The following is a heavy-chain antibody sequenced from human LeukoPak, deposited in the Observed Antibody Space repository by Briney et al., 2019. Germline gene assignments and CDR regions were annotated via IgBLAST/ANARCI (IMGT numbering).Heavy chain of an antibody. CDR3: ARDFSGYDYNFDY. CDR2: ISSSSSYM. V-gene: IGHV3-21*01. Sequence: PGGSLRLSCAASGFTFSTYTMNWVRQAPGKGLEWVSFISSSSSYMYYADSVKDRFTISRDNTKKSLYLQMNSLRAEDTAVYYCARDFSGYDYNFDYWGQGTLVTVSS. J-gene: IGHJ4*02. D-gene: IGHD5-12*01. CDR1: GFTFSTYT.